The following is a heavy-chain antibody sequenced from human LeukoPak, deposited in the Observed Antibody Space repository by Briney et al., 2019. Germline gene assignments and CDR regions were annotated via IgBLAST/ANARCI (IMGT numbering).Heavy chain of an antibody. CDR2: INSDGSST. J-gene: IGHJ5*02. V-gene: IGHV3-74*01. Sequence: GGSLRLSCAASGFTFSRYWMHWVRQAPGKGLVWVSRINSDGSSTDYADSVKGRFTISRDSAKSTLYLQMNSLRAEDTAVYYCARETSGWPNWFDPWGHGTLVTVSS. CDR3: ARETSGWPNWFDP. D-gene: IGHD6-19*01. CDR1: GFTFSRYW.